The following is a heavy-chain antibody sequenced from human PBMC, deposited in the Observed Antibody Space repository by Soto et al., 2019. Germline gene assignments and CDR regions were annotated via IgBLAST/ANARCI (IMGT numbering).Heavy chain of an antibody. CDR3: ARDPEDIVVVPAATRPVDY. V-gene: IGHV3-11*01. CDR1: GFTLSDYY. Sequence: QVQLVESGGGLVKPGGSLRLSCAASGFTLSDYYMSWIRQAPGKGLEWVSYISSSGSTIYYADSVKGRFTISRDNAKNSLYLQMNSLRAEDTAVYYCARDPEDIVVVPAATRPVDYWGQGTLVTVSP. CDR2: ISSSGSTI. J-gene: IGHJ4*02. D-gene: IGHD2-2*01.